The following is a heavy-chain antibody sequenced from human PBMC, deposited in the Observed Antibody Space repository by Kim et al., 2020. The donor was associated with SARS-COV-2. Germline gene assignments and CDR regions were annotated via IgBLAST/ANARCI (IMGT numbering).Heavy chain of an antibody. CDR1: GFTFSNNG. CDR2: ISYDGSSK. V-gene: IGHV3-30*18. J-gene: IGHJ4*02. Sequence: GWSLRLSCAASGFTFSNNGMHWVRQAPGKGLEWVAVISYDGSSKYYADSVKGRFTISRDNSKNTLYLQMNSLRAEDTAVYYCAKDDGYSSSYLDYWGQGTLVTVSS. CDR3: AKDDGYSSSYLDY. D-gene: IGHD6-13*01.